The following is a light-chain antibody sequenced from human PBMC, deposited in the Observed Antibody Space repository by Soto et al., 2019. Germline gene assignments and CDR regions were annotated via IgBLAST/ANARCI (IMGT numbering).Light chain of an antibody. CDR3: RQGHNWRLT. CDR1: QSISSE. J-gene: IGKJ2*01. Sequence: EIVMTQSPATLSVSPGERATLSCRASQSISSELAWYQQKPGQPPRLLIYSASTRATGVPARFTGSGSGSEFTLTISGLLYPDFAVFYCRQGHNWRLTFGPGTRLEIK. CDR2: SAS. V-gene: IGKV3-15*01.